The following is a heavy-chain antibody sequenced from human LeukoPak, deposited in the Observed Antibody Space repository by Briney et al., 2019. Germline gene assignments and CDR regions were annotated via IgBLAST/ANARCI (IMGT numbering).Heavy chain of an antibody. CDR1: GYTFTGYY. D-gene: IGHD3-3*01. J-gene: IGHJ4*02. Sequence: GASVKVSCKASGYTFTGYYMHWVRQAPGQGLEWMGWINPNSGGTNYAQKLQGRVTMTTDTSTSTAYMELRSLRSDDTAVYYCAREASIGSTYYDFWSGPGLDYWGQGTLVTVSS. V-gene: IGHV1-2*02. CDR3: AREASIGSTYYDFWSGPGLDY. CDR2: INPNSGGT.